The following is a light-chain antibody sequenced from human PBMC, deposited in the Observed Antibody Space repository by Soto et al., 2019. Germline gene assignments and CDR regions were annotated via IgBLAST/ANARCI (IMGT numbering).Light chain of an antibody. J-gene: IGKJ1*01. CDR1: QTINNY. CDR2: AAS. Sequence: DIQMTQSPSPLSASMGDRVTITCRASQTINNYLNWYQQKPGRAPKLLIYAASSLISGVPSRFGGSGSGTHFTLTITRPQPEDFATYYCQQTYSTPWTFGQGTKVDIK. CDR3: QQTYSTPWT. V-gene: IGKV1-39*01.